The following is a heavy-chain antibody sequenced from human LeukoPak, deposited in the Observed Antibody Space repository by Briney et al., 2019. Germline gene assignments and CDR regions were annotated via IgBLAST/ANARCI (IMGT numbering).Heavy chain of an antibody. CDR2: IRRDGNEK. D-gene: IGHD3-22*01. Sequence: GGSLRLSCAASGFTFSNYWMTRVRQAPGKGLEWVANIRRDGNEKHYVESMEGRFIITRDNAKNSLYLEMDSLRVEDTAVYFCARHRDSDISGSSAGLDYWGQGTLVTVSS. CDR3: ARHRDSDISGSSAGLDY. CDR1: GFTFSNYW. J-gene: IGHJ4*02. V-gene: IGHV3-7*01.